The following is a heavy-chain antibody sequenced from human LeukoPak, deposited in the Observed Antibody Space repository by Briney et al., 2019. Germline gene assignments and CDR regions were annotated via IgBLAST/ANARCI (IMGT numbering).Heavy chain of an antibody. Sequence: GGSLRLSCAASGFTFSSYAMHWVRQAPGKGLEWVAVISYDGSNKYYADSVKGRFTISRDNSKNTLYLQMNSLRAEDTAVYYCASLENQFDYWGQGTLVTLS. J-gene: IGHJ4*02. CDR3: ASLENQFDY. CDR1: GFTFSSYA. V-gene: IGHV3-30*01. D-gene: IGHD1-14*01. CDR2: ISYDGSNK.